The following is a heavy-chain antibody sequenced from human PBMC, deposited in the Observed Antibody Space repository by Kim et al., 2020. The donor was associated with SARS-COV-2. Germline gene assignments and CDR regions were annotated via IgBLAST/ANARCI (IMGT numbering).Heavy chain of an antibody. Sequence: SVKVSCKASGGTFSSYAISWVRQAPGQGLEWMGGIIPIFGTANYAQKFQGRVTITADESTSTAYMELSSLRSEDTAVYYCAREGLYYDSSGYSLIGVGYLDYWGQGTLVTVSS. D-gene: IGHD3-22*01. V-gene: IGHV1-69*13. CDR3: AREGLYYDSSGYSLIGVGYLDY. CDR1: GGTFSSYA. J-gene: IGHJ4*02. CDR2: IIPIFGTA.